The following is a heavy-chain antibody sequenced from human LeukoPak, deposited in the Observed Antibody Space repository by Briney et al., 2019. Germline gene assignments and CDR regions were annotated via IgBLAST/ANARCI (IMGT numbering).Heavy chain of an antibody. Sequence: GRSLRLSCAAGGFTFSRYAMEWVGQAQGKGREGGAVISYDGRNKYYADSVKGRFTISRDNSKHTLYLQMNSLRAEDTAVYYCASHYDSTGLPDYWGQGPLVPVSS. CDR2: ISYDGRNK. D-gene: IGHD3-22*01. CDR3: ASHYDSTGLPDY. J-gene: IGHJ4*02. V-gene: IGHV3-30*04. CDR1: GFTFSRYA.